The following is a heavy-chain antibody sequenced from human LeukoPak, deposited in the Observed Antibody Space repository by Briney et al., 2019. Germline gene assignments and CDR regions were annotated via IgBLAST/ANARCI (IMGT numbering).Heavy chain of an antibody. Sequence: GGSLRLSCAAPGFSFSSSGINWVRQAPGKGLEWVSSIGSTGTDRYYADSVKGRFTISRDNAKNSLYLQMNSLRAEDTAVYYCARDCSSTSCYRTLDYWGQGTLVTVSS. J-gene: IGHJ4*02. V-gene: IGHV3-21*03. CDR3: ARDCSSTSCYRTLDY. CDR2: IGSTGTDR. D-gene: IGHD2-2*01. CDR1: GFSFSSSG.